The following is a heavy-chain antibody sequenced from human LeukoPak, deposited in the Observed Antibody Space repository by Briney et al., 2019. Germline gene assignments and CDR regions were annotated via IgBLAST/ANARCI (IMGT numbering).Heavy chain of an antibody. D-gene: IGHD2/OR15-2a*01. J-gene: IGHJ4*02. CDR3: EKALLGSGRPVDY. CDR2: ISGSGGST. CDR1: GFTFSSYA. V-gene: IGHV3-23*01. Sequence: AGGSLRLSCAASGFTFSSYAMSWVRQAPGKGLEWVSAISGSGGSTYYADSVKGRFTISRDNSKNTLYLQMNSLRAEDTAVYYCEKALLGSGRPVDYWGQGTLVTVSS.